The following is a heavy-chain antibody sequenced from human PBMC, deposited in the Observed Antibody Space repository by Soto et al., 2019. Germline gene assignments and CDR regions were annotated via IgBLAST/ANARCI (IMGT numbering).Heavy chain of an antibody. J-gene: IGHJ4*01. CDR3: AKVTARGRRYSYGSSEY. CDR1: GFTFSTYA. CDR2: INDIGGST. Sequence: PGGSLRLSCAASGFTFSTYAMSWVRQAPGKGLEWVSSINDIGGSTYYADSVKGRFTISRDNSKNTLSLQMNSLRAEDTAVYFCAKVTARGRRYSYGSSEYWGHETLVAVSS. D-gene: IGHD5-18*01. V-gene: IGHV3-23*01.